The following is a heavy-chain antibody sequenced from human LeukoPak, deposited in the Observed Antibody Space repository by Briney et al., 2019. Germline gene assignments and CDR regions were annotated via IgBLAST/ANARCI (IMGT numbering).Heavy chain of an antibody. Sequence: GGSLRLSCEASGFALMKYAMSWVRRAPGKGLEWVSSVKSLGDTHYADSVKGRFTISRDNSEDTVYLQMNSLRVEDTAIYFCARCMVLRQGWCTWFDPWGQGCLVTVSS. V-gene: IGHV3-23*01. CDR3: ARCMVLRQGWCTWFDP. D-gene: IGHD2-8*01. J-gene: IGHJ5*02. CDR2: VKSLGDT. CDR1: GFALMKYA.